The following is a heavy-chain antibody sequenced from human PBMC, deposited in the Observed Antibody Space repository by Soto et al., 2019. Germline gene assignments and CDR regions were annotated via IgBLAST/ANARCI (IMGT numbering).Heavy chain of an antibody. D-gene: IGHD1-7*01. CDR2: LSGSGTST. CDR3: GKATTNGGLFNALDS. J-gene: IGHJ4*02. CDR1: GFTFINYA. V-gene: IGHV3-23*01. Sequence: VHLLQSGGGVVQPGRSLRLSCVGSGFTFINYAMNSVRQAPGKGLEWVSGLSGSGTSTYYADSVTGRFTISRDNSRETLLMQMTSMTAHNTAIYYGGKATTNGGLFNALDSWGEGVLVAFSP.